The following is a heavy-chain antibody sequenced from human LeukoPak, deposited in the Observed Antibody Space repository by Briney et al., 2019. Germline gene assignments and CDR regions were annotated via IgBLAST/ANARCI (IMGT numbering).Heavy chain of an antibody. Sequence: SETLSLTCTVSGGSISSYYWSWIRQPPGKGPEWIGYIYYSGSTNYNSSLKSRVTMSVDTSKNQVSLKLSSVTAADTAVYYCATGDGYNSFDYWGQGTLVTVSS. J-gene: IGHJ4*02. D-gene: IGHD5-24*01. CDR1: GGSISSYY. V-gene: IGHV4-59*12. CDR3: ATGDGYNSFDY. CDR2: IYYSGST.